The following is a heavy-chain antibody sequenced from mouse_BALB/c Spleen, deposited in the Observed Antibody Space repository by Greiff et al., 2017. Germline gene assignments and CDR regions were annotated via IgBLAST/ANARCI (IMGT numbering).Heavy chain of an antibody. D-gene: IGHD2-4*01. V-gene: IGHV14-4*02. CDR2: IDPENGDT. J-gene: IGHJ3*01. CDR1: GFNIKDYY. CDR3: NAEYDYAWFAY. Sequence: EVMLVESGAELVRSGASVKLSCTASGFNIKDYYMHWVKQRPEQGLEWIGWIDPENGDTEYAPKFQGKATMTADTSSNTAYLQLSSLTSEDTAVYYCNAEYDYAWFAYWGQGTLVTVSA.